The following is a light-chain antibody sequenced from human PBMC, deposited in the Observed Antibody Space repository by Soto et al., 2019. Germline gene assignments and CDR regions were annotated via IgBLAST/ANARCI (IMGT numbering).Light chain of an antibody. Sequence: EIVLTQSPGTLSLSPGERATLSCRASQSVSSNYLAWYQQKPCQAPRLLIYGASSRATGIPDRFSGSGSGSDFTLTISRLEPEDFAVYYCQQDGSSPPYTFGQGTKLEIK. J-gene: IGKJ2*01. CDR2: GAS. CDR3: QQDGSSPPYT. CDR1: QSVSSNY. V-gene: IGKV3-20*01.